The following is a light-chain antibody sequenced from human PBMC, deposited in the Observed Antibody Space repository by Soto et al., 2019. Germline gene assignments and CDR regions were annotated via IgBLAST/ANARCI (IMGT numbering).Light chain of an antibody. Sequence: EIVMTQSPSTLSVSPGERATLSCRASQSVSSNLAWYQQKPGQAPRLLIYGASTRATGIPARFSGSGSGTEFTLTISSLQSEDFAAYYCQKYNSWPRTFGQGTKVEIK. V-gene: IGKV3-15*01. CDR1: QSVSSN. J-gene: IGKJ1*01. CDR2: GAS. CDR3: QKYNSWPRT.